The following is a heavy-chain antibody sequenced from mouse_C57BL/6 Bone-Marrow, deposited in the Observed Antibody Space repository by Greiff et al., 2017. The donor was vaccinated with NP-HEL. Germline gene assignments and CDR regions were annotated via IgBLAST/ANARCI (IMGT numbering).Heavy chain of an antibody. D-gene: IGHD1-1*01. CDR2: IYPGDGDT. CDR3: ASRGYYGSSFYFDY. V-gene: IGHV1-82*01. CDR1: GYAFSSSW. J-gene: IGHJ2*01. Sequence: VQLQQSGPELVKPGASVKISCKASGYAFSSSWMNWVKQRPGKGLEWIGRIYPGDGDTNYNGKFKGKAKLTADKSSSTAYMQLSSLTSEDSAVYFCASRGYYGSSFYFDYWGQGTTLTVSS.